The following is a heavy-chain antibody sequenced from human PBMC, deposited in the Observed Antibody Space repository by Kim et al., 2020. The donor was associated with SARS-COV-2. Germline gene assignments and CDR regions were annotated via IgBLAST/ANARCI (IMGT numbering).Heavy chain of an antibody. J-gene: IGHJ5*02. V-gene: IGHV4-34*01. Sequence: SETLSLTCAVYGGSFSGYYWSWIRQPPGKGLEWIGEINHSGSTNYNPSLKSRVTISVDTSKNQFSLKLSSVTAADTAVYYCARGRKIPPSGPEGWFDPWGQGTLVTVSS. CDR3: ARGRKIPPSGPEGWFDP. CDR1: GGSFSGYY. CDR2: INHSGST. D-gene: IGHD2-21*01.